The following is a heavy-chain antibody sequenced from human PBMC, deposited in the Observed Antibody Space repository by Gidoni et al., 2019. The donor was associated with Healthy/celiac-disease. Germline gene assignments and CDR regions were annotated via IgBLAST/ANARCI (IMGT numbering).Heavy chain of an antibody. Sequence: QVQLQESGPGLVKPSQTLSLPCTVSGGSISRGGYYWSWIRQHPGKGLEWIGYIYYSGSTYYNPSLKSRFTISVDTSKNQFSLKLSSVTAADTAVYYCAREGSYVFRYFDDWGQGTLVTVSS. J-gene: IGHJ4*02. V-gene: IGHV4-31*03. D-gene: IGHD1-26*01. CDR1: GGSISRGGYY. CDR2: IYYSGST. CDR3: AREGSYVFRYFDD.